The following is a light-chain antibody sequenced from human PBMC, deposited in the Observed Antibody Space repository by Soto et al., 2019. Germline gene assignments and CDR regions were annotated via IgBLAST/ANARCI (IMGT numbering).Light chain of an antibody. Sequence: DIQMTQSPSTLFASVGDRVTITCRASQSIDNWLAWYQQKPGKAPKFLIYKASSLQSGGPSRFSGSGSGTEFTLTISSLQPDDFATYYCQHYNSYSSMYTFGQGTKLEIK. CDR3: QHYNSYSSMYT. CDR1: QSIDNW. CDR2: KAS. V-gene: IGKV1-5*03. J-gene: IGKJ2*01.